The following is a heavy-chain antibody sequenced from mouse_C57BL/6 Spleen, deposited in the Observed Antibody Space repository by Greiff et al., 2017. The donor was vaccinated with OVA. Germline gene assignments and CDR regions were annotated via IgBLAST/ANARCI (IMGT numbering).Heavy chain of an antibody. J-gene: IGHJ4*01. CDR1: GYTFTDYE. V-gene: IGHV1-15*01. CDR2: IDPETGGT. Sequence: QVHVKQSGAELVRPGASVTLSCKASGYTFTDYEMHWVKQTPVHGLEWIGAIDPETGGTAYNQKFKGKAILTADKSSSTAYMELRSLTSEDSAVYYCTPYDGEAMDYWGQGTSVTVSS. CDR3: TPYDGEAMDY. D-gene: IGHD2-3*01.